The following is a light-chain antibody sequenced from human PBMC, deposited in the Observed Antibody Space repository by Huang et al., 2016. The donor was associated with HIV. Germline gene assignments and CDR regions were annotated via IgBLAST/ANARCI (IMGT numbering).Light chain of an antibody. J-gene: IGKJ5*01. V-gene: IGKV3-20*01. CDR1: QSVSSSY. CDR3: QQYGSSAIT. CDR2: GAS. Sequence: EIVLMQSPGTLSLSPGERATLSCRASQSVSSSYLAWYQQKPGQAPRLLIYGASSRGTGIPDRFSGSGSGTDFTLTISRLEPEDFAVYYCQQYGSSAITFGQGTRLEIK.